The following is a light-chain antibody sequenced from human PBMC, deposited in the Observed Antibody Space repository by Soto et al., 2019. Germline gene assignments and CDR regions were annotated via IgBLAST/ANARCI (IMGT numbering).Light chain of an antibody. J-gene: IGKJ4*01. CDR1: QGITNY. V-gene: IGKV3-11*01. CDR3: KPRSLLFT. CDR2: DSS. Sequence: TQSPSSLSASVGDRVTITCRASQGITNYLAWCQQKPGQPPRLLIYDSSNRATGIPGRFSGSGSGTDFTLTISSLEPADFAVYYCKPRSLLFTFGGGTKV.